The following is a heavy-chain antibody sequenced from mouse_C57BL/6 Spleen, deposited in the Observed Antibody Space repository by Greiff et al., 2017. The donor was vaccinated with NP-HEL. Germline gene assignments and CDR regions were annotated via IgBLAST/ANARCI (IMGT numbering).Heavy chain of an antibody. CDR3: ARGRDYDWFAY. D-gene: IGHD2-4*01. V-gene: IGHV1-72*01. CDR2: IDPNSGGT. Sequence: QVQLQQPGAELVKPGASVKLSCKASGYTFTSYWMHWVKQRPGRGLEWIGRIDPNSGGTKYNEKFKSKATLTVDKPSSTAYMQLSSLTCEDSAVYYCARGRDYDWFAYWGQGTLVTVAA. CDR1: GYTFTSYW. J-gene: IGHJ3*01.